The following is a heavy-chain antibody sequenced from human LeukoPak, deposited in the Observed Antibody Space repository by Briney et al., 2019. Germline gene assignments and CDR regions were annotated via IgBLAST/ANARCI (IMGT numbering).Heavy chain of an antibody. CDR2: IYYSGST. CDR3: ARAYCSGGSCYRAFDY. V-gene: IGHV4-59*01. J-gene: IGHJ4*02. D-gene: IGHD2-15*01. Sequence: PSETLSLTCTVSGGSISSYYWSWIRKPPGKGLEWTGYIYYSGSTNYNPSLKSRVTISVDTSKNQFSLKLSSVTAADTAVYYCARAYCSGGSCYRAFDYWGQGTLVTVSS. CDR1: GGSISSYY.